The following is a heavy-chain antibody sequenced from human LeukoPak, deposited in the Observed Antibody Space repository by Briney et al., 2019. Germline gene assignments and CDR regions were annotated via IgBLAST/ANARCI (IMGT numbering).Heavy chain of an antibody. CDR1: GGSISSYY. CDR2: IYTSGST. J-gene: IGHJ6*03. V-gene: IGHV4-4*07. CDR3: ARTPTSRKRILGGAAAGTGYYSYYYMDV. D-gene: IGHD6-13*01. Sequence: SETLSLTCTVSGGSISSYYWSWIRQPAGKGLEWIGRIYTSGSTNYNPSLKSRVTMSVDTSKNQFSLKLSSVTGADTAVYYCARTPTSRKRILGGAAAGTGYYSYYYMDVWGKGTTVTISS.